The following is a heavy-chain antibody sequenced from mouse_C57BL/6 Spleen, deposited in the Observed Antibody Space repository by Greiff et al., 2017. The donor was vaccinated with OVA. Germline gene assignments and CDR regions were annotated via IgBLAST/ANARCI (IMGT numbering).Heavy chain of an antibody. V-gene: IGHV1-80*01. Sequence: QVHVKQSGAELVKPGASVKISCKASGYAFSSYWMNWVKQRPGKGLEWIGQIYPGDGDTNYNGKFKGKATLTADKSSSTAYMQLSSLTSEDSAVYFCASDYDGGGFDYWGQGTTLTVSS. CDR1: GYAFSSYW. D-gene: IGHD2-4*01. CDR3: ASDYDGGGFDY. J-gene: IGHJ2*01. CDR2: IYPGDGDT.